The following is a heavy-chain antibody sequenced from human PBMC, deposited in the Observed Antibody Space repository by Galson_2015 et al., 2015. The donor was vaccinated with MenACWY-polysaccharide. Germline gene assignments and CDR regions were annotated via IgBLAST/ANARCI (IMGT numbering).Heavy chain of an antibody. Sequence: SLRLSCAASGFTFSSYAMSWVRQAPGKGLEWVSTIRGSGDNTYYADSVKGRFTIARDNSKNSVYLQMNSLRAEDTALYYCAKAYSTRGVCFSFDSWGQGSLVTVSS. CDR1: GFTFSSYA. CDR3: AKAYSTRGVCFSFDS. J-gene: IGHJ4*02. V-gene: IGHV3-23*01. D-gene: IGHD2-8*01. CDR2: IRGSGDNT.